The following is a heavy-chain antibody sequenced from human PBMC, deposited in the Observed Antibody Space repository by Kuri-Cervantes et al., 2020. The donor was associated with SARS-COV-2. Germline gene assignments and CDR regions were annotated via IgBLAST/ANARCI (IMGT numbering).Heavy chain of an antibody. CDR3: ARDLRLGKSLDY. V-gene: IGHV1-69*05. Sequence: SVKVSCKASGGTFSSYAISWVRQAPGQGLEWMGGIIPIFGTANYAQKFQGRVTMTRDTSTSTVYMELSSLRAEDTAVYYCARDLRLGKSLDYWGQGTLVTVSS. D-gene: IGHD7-27*01. CDR1: GGTFSSYA. J-gene: IGHJ4*02. CDR2: IIPIFGTA.